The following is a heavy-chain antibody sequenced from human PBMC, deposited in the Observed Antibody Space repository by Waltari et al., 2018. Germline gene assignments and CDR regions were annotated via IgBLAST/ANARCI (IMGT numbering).Heavy chain of an antibody. D-gene: IGHD3-22*01. V-gene: IGHV4-61*02. J-gene: IGHJ3*02. Sequence: QVQLQESGPGLVKPSQTLSLTCTVSGGSISSGSYYWSWLRQPAGKGLEWIGRIYTSGSTNYNPSLKSRVTISVDTSKNQFSLKLSSVTAADTAVYYCALMIYDAFDIWGQGTMVTVSS. CDR1: GGSISSGSYY. CDR2: IYTSGST. CDR3: ALMIYDAFDI.